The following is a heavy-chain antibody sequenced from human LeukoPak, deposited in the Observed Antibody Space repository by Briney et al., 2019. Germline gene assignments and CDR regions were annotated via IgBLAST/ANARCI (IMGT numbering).Heavy chain of an antibody. J-gene: IGHJ4*02. CDR1: GFTFSSYS. V-gene: IGHV3-48*04. D-gene: IGHD3-22*01. CDR3: ARDFRDSSGYYYPLGY. Sequence: GGSLRLSCAASGFTFSSYSMNWVRQAPGKGLEWVSYISSSSSTIYYADSVKGRFTISRDNAKNSLYLQMNSLRSEDTAVYYCARDFRDSSGYYYPLGYWGQGTLVTVSS. CDR2: ISSSSSTI.